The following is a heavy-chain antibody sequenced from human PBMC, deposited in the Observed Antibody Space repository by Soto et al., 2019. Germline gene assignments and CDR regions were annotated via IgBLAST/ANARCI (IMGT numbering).Heavy chain of an antibody. Sequence: SEDLSLSCTVSGGSISSYYWSWFRQPAGKGLEWIGRIYTSGSTNYNPSLKSRVTMSVDTSKSQFSLKLSSVTAAYTAVYYCARVVPTGTEGYLWGQGNLVTVS. D-gene: IGHD1-1*01. J-gene: IGHJ5*02. CDR2: IYTSGST. CDR3: ARVVPTGTEGYL. V-gene: IGHV4-4*07. CDR1: GGSISSYY.